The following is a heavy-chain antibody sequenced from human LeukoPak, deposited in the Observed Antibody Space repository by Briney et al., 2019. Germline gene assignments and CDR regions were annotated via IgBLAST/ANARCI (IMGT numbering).Heavy chain of an antibody. CDR2: IKQDGSEK. J-gene: IGHJ6*03. D-gene: IGHD3-3*01. CDR1: RFTFNTYW. CDR3: ARDGYYESYYYYMDV. Sequence: GSLRLSCAASRFTFNTYWMSWVRQAPGKGLEWVANIKQDGSEKYYVDSVKGRFTISRDNAKNSLYLQMNSLRAEDTAVYYCARDGYYESYYYYMDVWGKGTTVTVSS. V-gene: IGHV3-7*01.